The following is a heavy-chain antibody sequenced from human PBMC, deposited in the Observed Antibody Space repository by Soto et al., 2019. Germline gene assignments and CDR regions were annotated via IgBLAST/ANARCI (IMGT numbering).Heavy chain of an antibody. J-gene: IGHJ6*02. Sequence: LRLSCAASGFTFSSYGMHWVRQAPGKGLEWVAVISYDGSNKYYADSVKGRFTISRDNSKNTLYLQMNSLRAEDTAVYYCAKGHGGMDVWGQGTTVTVSS. V-gene: IGHV3-30*18. CDR1: GFTFSSYG. CDR3: AKGHGGMDV. CDR2: ISYDGSNK.